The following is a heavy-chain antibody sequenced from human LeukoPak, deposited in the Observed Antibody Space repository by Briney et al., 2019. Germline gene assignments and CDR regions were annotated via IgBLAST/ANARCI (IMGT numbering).Heavy chain of an antibody. V-gene: IGHV3-30*18. CDR3: AKVEARGYCSSTSCGLDYYYYYYGMDV. D-gene: IGHD2-2*01. CDR2: ISYDGSNK. J-gene: IGHJ6*04. Sequence: GGSLSLSWAASGFTFSSYGMHWVRQAPGKGLEWVAVISYDGSNKYYADSVKGRFTISRDNSKNTLYLQMNSLRAEDTAVYYCAKVEARGYCSSTSCGLDYYYYYYGMDVWGKGTTVTVSS. CDR1: GFTFSSYG.